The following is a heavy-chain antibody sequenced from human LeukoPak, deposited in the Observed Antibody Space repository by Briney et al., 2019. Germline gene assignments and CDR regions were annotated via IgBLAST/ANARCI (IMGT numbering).Heavy chain of an antibody. Sequence: GGSLRLSCASSGFTFSSYWMHWVRQPPGKGLVWVSRINSDGSSTSYADSVKGRFTISRDNAKNTLYLQMNSLRAEDTAVYYCAREYYDFWSGYYLNWFDPWGQGTLVTVSS. V-gene: IGHV3-74*01. CDR3: AREYYDFWSGYYLNWFDP. J-gene: IGHJ5*02. CDR2: INSDGSST. CDR1: GFTFSSYW. D-gene: IGHD3-3*01.